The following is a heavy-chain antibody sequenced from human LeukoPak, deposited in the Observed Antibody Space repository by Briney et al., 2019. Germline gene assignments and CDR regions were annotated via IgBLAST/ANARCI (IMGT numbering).Heavy chain of an antibody. CDR2: IYYSGST. CDR3: ARVDRFGDLNYYYYGMDV. J-gene: IGHJ6*02. V-gene: IGHV4-61*01. D-gene: IGHD3-10*01. CDR1: GGSVSSGSYY. Sequence: SETLSLTCTVSGGSVSSGSYYWSWIRQPPGKGLEWIGCIYYSGSTNYNPSLKSRVTISVDTSKNQFSLKLSSVTAADTAVYYCARVDRFGDLNYYYYGMDVWGQGTTVTVSS.